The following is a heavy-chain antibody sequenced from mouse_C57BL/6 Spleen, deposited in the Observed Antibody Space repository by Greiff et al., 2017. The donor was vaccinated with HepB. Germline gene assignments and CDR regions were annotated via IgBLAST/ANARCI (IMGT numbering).Heavy chain of an antibody. Sequence: VQLQQPGAELVKPGASVKVSCKASGYTFTSYWMHWVKQRPGQGLEWIGRIHPSDSDTNYNQKFKCKGTMTVDKSSSTAYMQLSSLTSEDSAVYYCARNGGNYVNYAMDYWGQGTSVTVSS. D-gene: IGHD2-1*01. V-gene: IGHV1-74*01. CDR2: IHPSDSDT. J-gene: IGHJ4*01. CDR3: ARNGGNYVNYAMDY. CDR1: GYTFTSYW.